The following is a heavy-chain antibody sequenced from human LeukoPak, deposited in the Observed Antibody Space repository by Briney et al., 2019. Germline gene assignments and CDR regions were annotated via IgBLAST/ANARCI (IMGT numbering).Heavy chain of an antibody. CDR3: VRQGGWGGAASLIDF. Sequence: SETLSLTCAVSGVSLSTSTHYWAWIRQPPGKGLEWIGSMFYRGSTYYNASLKNRVTLSVDTSTNQFSLKLSSVTASDTAVYYCVRQGGWGGAASLIDFWGQGTLVAVSS. V-gene: IGHV4-39*01. D-gene: IGHD2-15*01. CDR1: GVSLSTSTHY. CDR2: MFYRGST. J-gene: IGHJ4*02.